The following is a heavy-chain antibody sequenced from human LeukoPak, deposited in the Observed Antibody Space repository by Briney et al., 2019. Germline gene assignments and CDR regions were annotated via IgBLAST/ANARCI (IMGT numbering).Heavy chain of an antibody. CDR1: GFVFSTYG. Sequence: GTSLRLSCAASGFVFSTYGMHWVRQAPGKGLEWVAVIWSHGNTKKYADSVTGRFTISRDNSKNTLYLEMNTLRAEDTAVYYCARDDDYDDHNTFDMWGHGTMVTVSS. J-gene: IGHJ3*02. V-gene: IGHV3-33*01. D-gene: IGHD4-17*01. CDR2: IWSHGNTK. CDR3: ARDDDYDDHNTFDM.